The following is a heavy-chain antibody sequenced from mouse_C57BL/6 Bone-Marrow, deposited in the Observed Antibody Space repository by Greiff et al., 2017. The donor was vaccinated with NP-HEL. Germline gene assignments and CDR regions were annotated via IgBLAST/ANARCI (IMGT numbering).Heavy chain of an antibody. Sequence: EVQGVESGGDLVKPGGSLKLSCAASGFTFSSYGMSWVRQTPDKRLEWVATISSGGSYTYYPDSVKGRFTISRDNAKNTLYLQMSSLKSEDTAMYYCARHELYAMDYWGQGTSVTVSS. V-gene: IGHV5-6*01. J-gene: IGHJ4*01. CDR1: GFTFSSYG. CDR2: ISSGGSYT. CDR3: ARHELYAMDY.